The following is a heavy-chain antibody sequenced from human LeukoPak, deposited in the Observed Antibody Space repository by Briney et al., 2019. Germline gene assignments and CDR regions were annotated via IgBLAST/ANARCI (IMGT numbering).Heavy chain of an antibody. J-gene: IGHJ4*02. CDR3: ARDQVECTGGTCQSRVGFDF. D-gene: IGHD2-8*02. CDR1: GDSISNGVKY. CDR2: IYHSGRS. V-gene: IGHV4-31*11. Sequence: PSETLSLTCAVSGDSISNGVKYWSWIRQHPGRGLEWIGYIYHSGRSYYNPSLKSRITMSVDTSKNQFSLNLSSVTAADTAVYYCARDQVECTGGTCQSRVGFDFWGQGTLVTVSS.